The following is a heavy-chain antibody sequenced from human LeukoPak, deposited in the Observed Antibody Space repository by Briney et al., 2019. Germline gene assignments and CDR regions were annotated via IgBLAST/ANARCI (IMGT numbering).Heavy chain of an antibody. V-gene: IGHV4-34*01. Sequence: PSETLSLTCAVYGGSFSGYYWSWIRQPPGKGLEWIGEINHSGSTNYNPSLKSRVTISVDTSKNQFSLKLSSVTAADTAVYYCARHPAELEYYFDYWGQGTLVTVSS. CDR2: INHSGST. CDR1: GGSFSGYY. D-gene: IGHD1-26*01. CDR3: ARHPAELEYYFDY. J-gene: IGHJ4*02.